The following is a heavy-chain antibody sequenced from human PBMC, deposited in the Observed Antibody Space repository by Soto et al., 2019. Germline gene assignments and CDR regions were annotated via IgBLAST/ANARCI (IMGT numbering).Heavy chain of an antibody. CDR1: GGSISSGGYY. D-gene: IGHD3-10*01. V-gene: IGHV4-31*03. Sequence: QVQLQESGPGLVKPSQTLSLTCTVSGGSISSGGYYWSWIRQHPGKGLEWIGYIYYSGSTYYNPSLKSRVTIPADTSKNQFSLKLSSVTAADTAVYYCARGEDRITMVRGVIVRFDPWGQGTLVTVSS. CDR3: ARGEDRITMVRGVIVRFDP. J-gene: IGHJ5*02. CDR2: IYYSGST.